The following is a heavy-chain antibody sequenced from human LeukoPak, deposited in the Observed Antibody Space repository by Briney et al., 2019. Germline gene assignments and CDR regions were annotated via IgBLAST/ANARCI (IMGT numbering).Heavy chain of an antibody. CDR3: AKGLHSSSWNDAFDI. J-gene: IGHJ3*02. CDR2: IRYDGSNK. D-gene: IGHD6-13*01. Sequence: GGSLRLSCAASGFTFSYYSMHWVRQAPGKGLEWVAFIRYDGSNKYYADSVKGRFTISRDNSKNTLYLQMNSLRSEDTAVYYCAKGLHSSSWNDAFDIWGQGTMVTVSS. CDR1: GFTFSYYS. V-gene: IGHV3-30*02.